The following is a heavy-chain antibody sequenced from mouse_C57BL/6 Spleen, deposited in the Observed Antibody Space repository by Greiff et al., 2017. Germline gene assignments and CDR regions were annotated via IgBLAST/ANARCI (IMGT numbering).Heavy chain of an antibody. V-gene: IGHV1-26*01. D-gene: IGHD4-1*01. Sequence: EVQLQQSGPELVKPGASVKISCKASGYTFTDYYMNWVKQSHGKSLEWIGDINPNNGGTSYNQKFKGKATLTVDKSSSTAYMELRSLTSEDSAVYYCARYWAGAMDYWGQGTSVTVSS. CDR3: ARYWAGAMDY. CDR1: GYTFTDYY. CDR2: INPNNGGT. J-gene: IGHJ4*01.